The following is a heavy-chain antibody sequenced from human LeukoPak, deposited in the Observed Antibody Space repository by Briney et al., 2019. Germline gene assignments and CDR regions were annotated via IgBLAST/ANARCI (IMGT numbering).Heavy chain of an antibody. D-gene: IGHD3-16*01. V-gene: IGHV3-74*01. CDR1: GFTFSSHW. J-gene: IGHJ4*01. CDR3: ARDALGGRTKFDS. Sequence: TGGSLRLSCVASGFTFSSHWMHWVRQVPGKGLMWVSRINGDGSRIHYGASVKGRFTISRDNAKNTLYLQMTSLRGDDTAIYFCARDALGGRTKFDSWGHGSLVTVSS. CDR2: INGDGSRI.